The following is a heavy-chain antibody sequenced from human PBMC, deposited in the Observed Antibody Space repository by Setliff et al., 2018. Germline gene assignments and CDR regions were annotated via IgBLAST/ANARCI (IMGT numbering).Heavy chain of an antibody. CDR1: GYTFSDYW. Sequence: GESLKISCRGSGYTFSDYWIGWVRQMPGKGLEWMGIIYPGDSDTRHSPSFQGKVTISVDKFINTAYLQWSSLKASDTAMYYCARSGNQVGGDYWGQGTLVTVSS. V-gene: IGHV5-51*01. CDR3: ARSGNQVGGDY. CDR2: IYPGDSDT. D-gene: IGHD1-26*01. J-gene: IGHJ4*02.